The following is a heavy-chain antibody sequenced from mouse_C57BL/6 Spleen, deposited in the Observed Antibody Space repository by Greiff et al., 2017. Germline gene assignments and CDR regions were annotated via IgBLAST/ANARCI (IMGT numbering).Heavy chain of an antibody. CDR2: IWTGGGT. CDR1: GFSLTSYA. D-gene: IGHD1-1*01. Sequence: QVQLQQSGPGLVAPSQSLSITCTVSGFSLTSYAISWVRQPPGKGLEWLGVIWTGGGTNYNSALKSRVSISKDNSKSQVFLKMNSLQTDDTARYYCARNLLGSSGKNAMDYWGQGTAVTVSS. V-gene: IGHV2-9-1*01. J-gene: IGHJ4*01. CDR3: ARNLLGSSGKNAMDY.